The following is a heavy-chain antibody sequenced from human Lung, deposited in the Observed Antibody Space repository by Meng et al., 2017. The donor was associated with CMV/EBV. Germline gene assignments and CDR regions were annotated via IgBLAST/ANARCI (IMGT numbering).Heavy chain of an antibody. CDR2: INPNSGDT. D-gene: IGHD1-26*01. J-gene: IGHJ4*02. V-gene: IGHV1-2*02. Sequence: ASVXVSCKALGYTFSGYYIHWVRQAPGQGLEWMGWINPNSGDTYFTQKFQDSVTVTRDTSISTVYMELRRLRSDDTAMYYCARSRVGGRGGVFDYWGQGTMVTVSS. CDR1: GYTFSGYY. CDR3: ARSRVGGRGGVFDY.